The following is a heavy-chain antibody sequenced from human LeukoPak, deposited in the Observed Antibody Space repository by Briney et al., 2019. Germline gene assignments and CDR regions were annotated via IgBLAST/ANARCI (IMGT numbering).Heavy chain of an antibody. CDR1: GGTFSSYA. CDR3: ARVLSAPNSGSYYYYYYGMDV. Sequence: GASVKVSCKASGGTFSSYAISWVRQAPGQGLEWMGGIIPIFGTANYAQKFQGRVTITTDESTSTAYMELSSLRSEDTAVYYCARVLSAPNSGSYYYYYYGMDVWGQGTTVTVSS. J-gene: IGHJ6*02. CDR2: IIPIFGTA. D-gene: IGHD1-26*01. V-gene: IGHV1-69*05.